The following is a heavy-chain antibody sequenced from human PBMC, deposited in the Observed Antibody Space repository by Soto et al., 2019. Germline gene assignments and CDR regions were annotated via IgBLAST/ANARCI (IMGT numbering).Heavy chain of an antibody. CDR3: ARDLLRFLEWNGMDV. V-gene: IGHV3-30-3*01. CDR1: GFTFSSYA. J-gene: IGHJ6*02. Sequence: GGSLRLSCAASGFTFSSYAMHWVRQAPGKGLEWVAVISYDGSNKYYADSVKGRFTISRENSKNTLYLQMNSLRAEDTAVYYCARDLLRFLEWNGMDVWGQGTTVTVSS. D-gene: IGHD3-3*01. CDR2: ISYDGSNK.